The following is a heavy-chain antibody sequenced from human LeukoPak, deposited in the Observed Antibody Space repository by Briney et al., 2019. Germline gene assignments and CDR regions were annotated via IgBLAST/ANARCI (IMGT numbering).Heavy chain of an antibody. D-gene: IGHD5-18*01. CDR2: ISAYNGNT. V-gene: IGHV1-18*01. J-gene: IGHJ4*02. CDR3: ARDSPKLKQLWLPDY. CDR1: GYTFTSYG. Sequence: GASVKVSCKASGYTFTSYGISWVRQAPGQGLEWMGWISAYNGNTNYAQKLQGRVTMTTDTSTSTAYMELRSLRSDDTAVYYCARDSPKLKQLWLPDYWGQGTLVTVSS.